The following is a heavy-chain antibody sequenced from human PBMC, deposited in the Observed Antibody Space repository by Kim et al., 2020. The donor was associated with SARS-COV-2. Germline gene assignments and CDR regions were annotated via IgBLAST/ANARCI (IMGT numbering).Heavy chain of an antibody. V-gene: IGHV7-4-1*02. CDR3: ARDPRDGGRRFDP. CDR2: INTNTGNP. J-gene: IGHJ5*02. CDR1: GYTFTSYA. Sequence: ASVKVSCKASGYTFTSYAINWVRQAPGQGLEWMGWINTNTGNPTYAQGFTGRFVFSLDTSVSTAYLQISSLRAEDTAVYYCARDPRDGGRRFDPWGQGTLVTVSS. D-gene: IGHD3-10*01.